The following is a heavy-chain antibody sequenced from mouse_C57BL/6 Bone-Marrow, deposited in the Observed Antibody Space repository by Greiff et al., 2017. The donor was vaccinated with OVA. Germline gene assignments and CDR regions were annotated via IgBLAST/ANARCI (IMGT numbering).Heavy chain of an antibody. D-gene: IGHD1-1*01. CDR2: IRNSANYHAS. Sequence: EVKVEEPGGGLVQPGGSMKLSCAASGFTFSDSWMDWVRQSPEKGLEWVAEIRNSANYHASYYAESVKGRFTISRDDSKSSVYLQMNSLRAEDSGIYYCTKLGSSYRFAYGGQGTLVTVSA. CDR3: TKLGSSYRFAY. CDR1: GFTFSDSW. J-gene: IGHJ3*01. V-gene: IGHV6-6*01.